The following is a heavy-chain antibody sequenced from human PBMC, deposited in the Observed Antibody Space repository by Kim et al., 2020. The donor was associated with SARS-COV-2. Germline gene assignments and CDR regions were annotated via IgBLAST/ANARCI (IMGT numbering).Heavy chain of an antibody. CDR1: GGTFSSYA. D-gene: IGHD5-12*01. CDR3: AREIRRGYSGYDYFRYFDL. V-gene: IGHV1-69*13. Sequence: SVKVSCKASGGTFSSYAISWVRQAPGQGLEWMGGIIPIFGTANYAQKFQGRVTITADESTSTAYMELSSLRSEDTAVYYCAREIRRGYSGYDYFRYFDLWGRGTLVTVSS. J-gene: IGHJ2*01. CDR2: IIPIFGTA.